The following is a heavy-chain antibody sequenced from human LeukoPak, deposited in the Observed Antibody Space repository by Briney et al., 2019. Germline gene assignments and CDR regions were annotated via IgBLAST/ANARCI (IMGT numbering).Heavy chain of an antibody. J-gene: IGHJ6*03. CDR1: GGSFSGYY. Sequence: SETLSLTCAVYGGSFSGYYWSWIRQPPGKGLEWIGYIYYSGSTNYNPSLKSRVTISVDTSKNQFSLKLSSVTAADTAVYYCARAKGTAMVDDYYYYMDVWGKGTTVTISS. CDR3: ARAKGTAMVDDYYYYMDV. V-gene: IGHV4-59*01. CDR2: IYYSGST. D-gene: IGHD5-18*01.